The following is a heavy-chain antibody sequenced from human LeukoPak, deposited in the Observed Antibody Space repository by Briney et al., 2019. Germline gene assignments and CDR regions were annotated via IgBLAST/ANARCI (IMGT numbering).Heavy chain of an antibody. V-gene: IGHV4-4*07. Sequence: SETLSLTCTVSGGSISSYYWSWIRQPAGKGLEWIGRIYNSGSTNYNPSLKSRVTMSVDTSKNQFSLKLSSVTAADTAVYYCARSYSSGWYGDYFDYWGQGTLVTVSS. J-gene: IGHJ4*02. CDR2: IYNSGST. D-gene: IGHD6-19*01. CDR3: ARSYSSGWYGDYFDY. CDR1: GGSISSYY.